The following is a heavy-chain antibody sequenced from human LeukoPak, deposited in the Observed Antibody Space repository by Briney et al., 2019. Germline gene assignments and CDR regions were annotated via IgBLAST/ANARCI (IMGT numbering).Heavy chain of an antibody. Sequence: GGSLRLSCAASGFIFSHYGMHWVRQAPGKGLEWVAVIWSDGSNRFYAGSVKGRFTTSRDNSQNTMFLEMNSLRAEDTAMYYCARDAQRGFDYSNSLQYWGQGILVTVSS. D-gene: IGHD4-11*01. J-gene: IGHJ4*01. V-gene: IGHV3-33*01. CDR2: IWSDGSNR. CDR3: ARDAQRGFDYSNSLQY. CDR1: GFIFSHYG.